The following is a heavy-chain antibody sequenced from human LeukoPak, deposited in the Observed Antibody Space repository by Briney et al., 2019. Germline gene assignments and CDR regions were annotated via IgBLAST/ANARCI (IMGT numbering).Heavy chain of an antibody. CDR2: INHSGST. D-gene: IGHD4-17*01. V-gene: IGHV4-34*01. CDR3: ARSGGYGDYALGNPTPFDY. J-gene: IGHJ4*02. CDR1: GGSISSYY. Sequence: PSETLSLTCTVSGGSISSYYWSWIRQPPGKGLEWIGEINHSGSTNYNPSLKSRVTISVDTSKNQFSLKLSSVTAADTAVYYCARSGGYGDYALGNPTPFDYWGQGTLVTVSS.